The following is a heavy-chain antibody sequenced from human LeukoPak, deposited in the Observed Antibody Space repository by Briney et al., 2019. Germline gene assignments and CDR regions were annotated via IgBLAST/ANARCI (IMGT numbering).Heavy chain of an antibody. Sequence: SETLSLTCTVSGGSISSSTYYWGWIRQAPGKGLEWIGSIYYSGSTYYNPSLKSRVTISVDTSKNQFSLKLTSVTAADTAVYYCARGDSSLDYWGQGTLVTVSS. D-gene: IGHD6-19*01. J-gene: IGHJ4*02. V-gene: IGHV4-39*07. CDR1: GGSISSSTYY. CDR3: ARGDSSLDY. CDR2: IYYSGST.